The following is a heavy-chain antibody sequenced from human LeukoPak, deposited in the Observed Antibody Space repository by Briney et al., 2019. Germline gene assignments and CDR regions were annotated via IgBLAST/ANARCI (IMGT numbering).Heavy chain of an antibody. D-gene: IGHD5-24*01. CDR3: ARRRGDMATIPDYHYYYMDV. Sequence: EPLSPTCTLESGSMRSYCCRWVRQTQRKGMEWIAYIYLRGNADFHRSFKSGVTISVDSCKNQFALKRRSVAAADTALYYCARRRGDMATIPDYHYYYMDVWGKGTTVTVSS. CDR2: IYLRGNA. CDR1: SGSMRSYC. J-gene: IGHJ6*03. V-gene: IGHV4-4*09.